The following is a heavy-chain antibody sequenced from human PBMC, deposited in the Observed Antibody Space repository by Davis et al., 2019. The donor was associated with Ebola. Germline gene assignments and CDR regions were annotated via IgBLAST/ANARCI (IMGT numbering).Heavy chain of an antibody. CDR3: VKDTSSVWFDV. J-gene: IGHJ3*01. CDR1: GFPLSNYA. D-gene: IGHD6-19*01. V-gene: IGHV3-30-3*01. CDR2: ISYDGSDE. Sequence: GGSLRLSCAASGFPLSNYAMHWVRQAPGKGLEWVAVISYDGSDEYYADSVKGRFIISRDNSKNTLHLQMNSLRVEDTAIYYCVKDTSSVWFDVWGQGTTVTVSS.